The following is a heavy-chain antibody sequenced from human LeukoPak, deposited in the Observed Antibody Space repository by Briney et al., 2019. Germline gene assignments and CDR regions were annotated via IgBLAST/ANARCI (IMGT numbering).Heavy chain of an antibody. CDR3: ARENRLGYCSSTSCLPFDY. Sequence: PSETLSLTCAVYGGSFSGYYWSWIRQPPGKGLEWIGEINHSGSTNYNPSLKSRVTISVDTSKNQFSLKLSSVTAADTAVYDCARENRLGYCSSTSCLPFDYWGQGTLVTVSS. D-gene: IGHD2-2*01. CDR2: INHSGST. CDR1: GGSFSGYY. V-gene: IGHV4-34*01. J-gene: IGHJ4*02.